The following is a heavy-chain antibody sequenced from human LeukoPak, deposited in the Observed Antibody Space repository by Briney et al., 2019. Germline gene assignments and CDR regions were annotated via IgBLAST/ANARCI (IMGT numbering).Heavy chain of an antibody. CDR3: ARGGRYMSASWYRSVYYYMDV. Sequence: SETLSLTCAVYGGSFTIYSWTWVRQPPGKSLEWIGRIYTSGSTNYNPSLKSRVTISVDTSKNQFSLKLSSVTAADTAVYYCARGGRYMSASWYRSVYYYMDVWGKGTTVTVSS. CDR2: IYTSGST. J-gene: IGHJ6*03. CDR1: GGSFTIYS. V-gene: IGHV4-59*10. D-gene: IGHD6-13*01.